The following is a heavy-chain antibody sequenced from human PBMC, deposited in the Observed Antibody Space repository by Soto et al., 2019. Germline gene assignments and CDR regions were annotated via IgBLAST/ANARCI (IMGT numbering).Heavy chain of an antibody. J-gene: IGHJ4*02. CDR2: LNPNSGDT. V-gene: IGHV1-8*01. Sequence: GASVKVCCKASGYTFSSYYINWVRQATGQGLEWMGWLNPNSGDTGYAQKFQGRVTLTRNTSINTAYIELSSLTSDDTAVYYCATSGGGWYLYWGQGTLVTVSS. CDR3: ATSGGGWYLY. D-gene: IGHD6-19*01. CDR1: GYTFSSYY.